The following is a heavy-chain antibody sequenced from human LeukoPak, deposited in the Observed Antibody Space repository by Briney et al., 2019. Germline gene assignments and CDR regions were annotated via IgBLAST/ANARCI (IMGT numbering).Heavy chain of an antibody. Sequence: GGSLRLSCAASGFTVSSNYMSWVRQAPGEGLEWVSVIYSGGSTYYADSVKGRFTISRDNSKNTLYLQMNSLRAEDTAVYYCARDLRDGYNSGSLGYRGQGTLVTVSS. V-gene: IGHV3-53*01. CDR3: ARDLRDGYNSGSLGY. CDR1: GFTVSSNY. D-gene: IGHD5-24*01. J-gene: IGHJ4*02. CDR2: IYSGGST.